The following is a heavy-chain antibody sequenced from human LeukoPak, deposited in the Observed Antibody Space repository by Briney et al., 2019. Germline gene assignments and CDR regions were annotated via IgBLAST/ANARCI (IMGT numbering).Heavy chain of an antibody. D-gene: IGHD2-15*01. Sequence: PGGSLRLSCVASEFTFSSYWMSWVRQAPGKGLEWVANIKGDGSEKKYVDSVTGRFTISRDNSQNTLYLHMNNLGAEDTAIYYCAKDRIASPPQGRFDPWGQGTQVTVSS. V-gene: IGHV3-7*03. CDR1: EFTFSSYW. J-gene: IGHJ5*02. CDR3: AKDRIASPPQGRFDP. CDR2: IKGDGSEK.